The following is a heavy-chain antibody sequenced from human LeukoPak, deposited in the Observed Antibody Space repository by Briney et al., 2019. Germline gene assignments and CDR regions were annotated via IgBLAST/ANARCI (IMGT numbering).Heavy chain of an antibody. CDR2: IYHSGST. V-gene: IGHV4-38-2*02. Sequence: PSETLSLTCTVSGYSISSGYYWGWIRQPPGKGLEWIGSIYHSGSTYYNPSLKSRVAMSVDTSKNQFSLKLSSVTTADTAVYYCARRYFDYSGNWYFDLWGRGTLVTVSS. CDR3: ARRYFDYSGNWYFDL. J-gene: IGHJ2*01. CDR1: GYSISSGYY. D-gene: IGHD3-9*01.